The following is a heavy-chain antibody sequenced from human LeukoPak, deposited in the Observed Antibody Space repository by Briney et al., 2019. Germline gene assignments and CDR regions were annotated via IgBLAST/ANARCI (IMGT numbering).Heavy chain of an antibody. Sequence: GSSVKVSCKASGGTFSSYAISWVRQAPGQGLEWVGGIIPIFGTANYAQKFQGRVTITTDESTSTAHMELGSLRSEDTAVYYCARGMVRGVPGPYFDYWGQGTLVTVSS. CDR1: GGTFSSYA. CDR3: ARGMVRGVPGPYFDY. J-gene: IGHJ4*02. D-gene: IGHD3-10*01. CDR2: IIPIFGTA. V-gene: IGHV1-69*05.